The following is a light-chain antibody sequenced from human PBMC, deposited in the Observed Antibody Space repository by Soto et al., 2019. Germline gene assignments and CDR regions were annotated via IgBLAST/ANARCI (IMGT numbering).Light chain of an antibody. CDR3: NSYTSSSTLDVV. V-gene: IGLV2-14*03. CDR1: SSDVGGYDS. Sequence: QSALTQPASVSGSPGQSITISCTGTSSDVGGYDSVSWYQHHPGKAPKLMIYDDSNRPSGVSNRFSGYKSGNTASLTISGLQAEDEADYYCNSYTSSSTLDVVFGGGTKLTVL. CDR2: DDS. J-gene: IGLJ2*01.